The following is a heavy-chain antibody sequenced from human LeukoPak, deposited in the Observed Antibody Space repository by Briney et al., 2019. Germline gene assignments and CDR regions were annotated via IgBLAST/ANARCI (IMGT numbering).Heavy chain of an antibody. CDR1: GFTFSSYS. J-gene: IGHJ4*02. CDR2: ISSSSSYI. Sequence: GGSLRLSCAASGFTFSSYSMNWVRQAPGKGLEWVSSISSSSSYIYYADSVKGRFTISRDNAKNSLYLQMNSLRAEDTAVYYCASPSSGSTSGKYYFDYWGQGTLVTVSS. CDR3: ASPSSGSTSGKYYFDY. D-gene: IGHD6-19*01. V-gene: IGHV3-21*01.